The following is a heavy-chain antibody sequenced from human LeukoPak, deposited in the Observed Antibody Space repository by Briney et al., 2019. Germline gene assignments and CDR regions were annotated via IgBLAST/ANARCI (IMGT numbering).Heavy chain of an antibody. Sequence: GGSLRLSCVASGFTFGKYWMAWVRQAPGKGLEWLANIEQDGSEEYYLDSVRGRFTVSRDNAKNTLYLQMNSLRAEDTAVYYCSNGIYDRSYWGQGTQVTVSS. CDR3: SNGIYDRSY. CDR1: GFTFGKYW. CDR2: IEQDGSEE. V-gene: IGHV3-7*01. D-gene: IGHD2/OR15-2a*01. J-gene: IGHJ4*02.